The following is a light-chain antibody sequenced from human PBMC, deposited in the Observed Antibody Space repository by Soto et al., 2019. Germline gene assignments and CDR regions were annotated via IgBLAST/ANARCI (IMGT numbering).Light chain of an antibody. J-gene: IGKJ4*01. CDR3: LQDYNYPLLT. CDR2: AAS. Sequence: AIQMTQSPSSLSASVGDRVTITCRASQGIKNDLGWYQQKPGRAPKLLIYAASTLQSGVPSRFSGSGFGTDFTLTISSLQPEDFATYYCLQDYNYPLLTVGGGTKVEIK. V-gene: IGKV1-6*01. CDR1: QGIKND.